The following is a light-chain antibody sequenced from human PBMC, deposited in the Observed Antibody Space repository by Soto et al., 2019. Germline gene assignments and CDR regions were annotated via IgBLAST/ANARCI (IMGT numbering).Light chain of an antibody. J-gene: IGKJ1*01. CDR3: QRYNSAPRT. CDR1: QGISNY. V-gene: IGKV1-27*01. CDR2: AAS. Sequence: DIQMTQSPSSLSASVGDRVTITCRASQGISNYLAWYQQQPGKVPRLLLYAASTLQSGVPSRFSGSGSGTDFTVTISYLQPEDVATYYCQRYNSAPRTVGPGTKVEIK.